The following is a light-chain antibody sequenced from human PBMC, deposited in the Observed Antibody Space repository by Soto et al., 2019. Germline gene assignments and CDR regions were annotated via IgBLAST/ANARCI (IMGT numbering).Light chain of an antibody. CDR2: EVS. CDR1: SRDDGGYNY. CDR3: TSYTSSSTRV. J-gene: IGLJ1*01. V-gene: IGLV2-14*01. Sequence: QSALTQPASVSGSPGPAITISCTGTSRDDGGYNYVSWYPQHPGKAPKLMIYEVSNRLSGVSNRFSGSKSGNTASLTICGLQAEDEADYYCTSYTSSSTRVFGTGTKVTVL.